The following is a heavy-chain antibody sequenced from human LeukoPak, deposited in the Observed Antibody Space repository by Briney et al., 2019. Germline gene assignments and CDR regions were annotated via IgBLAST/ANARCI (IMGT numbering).Heavy chain of an antibody. CDR1: GYTFTGYY. CDR2: INPNSGGT. CDR3: ARGRGEQGYYYYYMDV. J-gene: IGHJ6*03. Sequence: ASVKVSCKASGYTFTGYYMHWVRQAPGQGLEWMGWINPNSGGTNYAQKFQGRVTMTRDTSISTAYMELSSLRSEDTAVYYCARGRGEQGYYYYYMDVWGKGTTVTVSS. V-gene: IGHV1-2*02. D-gene: IGHD1/OR15-1a*01.